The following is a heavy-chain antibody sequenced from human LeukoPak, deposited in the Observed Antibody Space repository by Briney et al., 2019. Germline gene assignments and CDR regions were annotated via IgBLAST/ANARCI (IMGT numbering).Heavy chain of an antibody. V-gene: IGHV3-33*08. CDR1: GLTFSSYG. Sequence: GGSLRLSCAASGLTFSSYGMHWVRQAPGKGLEWVAVIWYDGSNKYYADSVKGRFTISRDNSKNTLYLQMNSLRAEDTAVYYCAREGAAAGTCDYWGQGTLVTVSS. CDR2: IWYDGSNK. J-gene: IGHJ4*02. CDR3: AREGAAAGTCDY. D-gene: IGHD6-13*01.